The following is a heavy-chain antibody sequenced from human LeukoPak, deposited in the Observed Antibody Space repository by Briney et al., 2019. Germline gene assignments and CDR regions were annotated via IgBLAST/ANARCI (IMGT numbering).Heavy chain of an antibody. CDR1: GGSISSSSYY. Sequence: SETLSLTCTVSGGSISSSSYYWGWIRQPPGKGLEWIGSIYYTGSTYYNPSLKSRVTISVDTSKNQFSLKLSSVTAADTAVYYCARHLLRSGRAYYCYYMDVWGKGTTVTISS. D-gene: IGHD3-10*01. J-gene: IGHJ6*03. CDR3: ARHLLRSGRAYYCYYMDV. V-gene: IGHV4-39*07. CDR2: IYYTGST.